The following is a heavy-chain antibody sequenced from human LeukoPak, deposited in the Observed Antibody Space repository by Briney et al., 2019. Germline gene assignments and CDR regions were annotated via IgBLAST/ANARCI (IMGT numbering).Heavy chain of an antibody. Sequence: GGSLRLSCAAHGLTFSSFWMHWVRQAPGRVLVWVSRINSVGSSTSYADSVKGRFTISRDNAKNTLYLQMNSLRAEDTAVYYCARERTSGWDAFDFWGQGTLVTVSS. V-gene: IGHV3-74*01. CDR2: INSVGSST. CDR1: GLTFSSFW. CDR3: ARERTSGWDAFDF. J-gene: IGHJ4*02. D-gene: IGHD6-19*01.